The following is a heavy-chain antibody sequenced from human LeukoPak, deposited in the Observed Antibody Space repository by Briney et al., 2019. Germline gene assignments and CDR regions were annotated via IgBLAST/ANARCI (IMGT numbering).Heavy chain of an antibody. CDR1: GFTFSSYA. CDR3: AREMTIITYSFDS. D-gene: IGHD5-24*01. J-gene: IGHJ4*02. CDR2: ITDSGNNA. V-gene: IGHV3-23*01. Sequence: GGSLRLSCAASGFTFSSYAMSWVRQAPGKGLEWVSTITDSGNNAYYTDSVRGRFTISRDNSKNTLYLQMNSLRAEDTAVYYCAREMTIITYSFDSWGQGTLVTVSS.